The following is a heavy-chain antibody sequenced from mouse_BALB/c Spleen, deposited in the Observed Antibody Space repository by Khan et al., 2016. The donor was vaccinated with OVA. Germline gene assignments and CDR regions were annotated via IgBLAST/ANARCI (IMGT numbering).Heavy chain of an antibody. CDR2: ISSGGSIT. CDR3: TNVAWGYFDY. Sequence: EVELVESGGGLVKPGGSLKLSCAVSGFTFSSYAMSWFRQTPEKRLEWVATISSGGSITYYPDSVKGRFTISRDNAKNTLYLQMLSLRSEDTAMYDCTNVAWGYFDYWGQGTTLTVSS. V-gene: IGHV5-9-3*01. J-gene: IGHJ2*01. CDR1: GFTFSSYA.